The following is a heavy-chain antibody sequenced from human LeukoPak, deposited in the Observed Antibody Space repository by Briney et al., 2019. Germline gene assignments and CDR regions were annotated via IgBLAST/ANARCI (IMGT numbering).Heavy chain of an antibody. CDR2: INHSGST. D-gene: IGHD3-10*01. V-gene: IGHV4-34*01. CDR3: ARLWFGDDFDY. Sequence: SETLSLTCAVYGGSFSGYYWSWIRQPPGKGLGWIGEINHSGSTNYNPSLKSRVTISVDTSKNQFSLKLSSVTAADTAVYYCARLWFGDDFDYWAREPWSPSPQ. J-gene: IGHJ4*02. CDR1: GGSFSGYY.